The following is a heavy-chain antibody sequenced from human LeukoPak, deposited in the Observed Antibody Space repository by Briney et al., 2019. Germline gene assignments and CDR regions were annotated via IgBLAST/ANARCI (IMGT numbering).Heavy chain of an antibody. D-gene: IGHD4-17*01. CDR2: IKTDGRST. CDR1: GFTFRSYW. Sequence: GGSLRLSCAASGFTFRSYWMHWVRQAPGKGLVWVSRIKTDGRSTSYADSVKGRFTISRDNAKNTLYLQMNSLRAEDTAVYYCARDLEVTTTLDYWGQETLVTVSS. V-gene: IGHV3-74*01. CDR3: ARDLEVTTTLDY. J-gene: IGHJ4*02.